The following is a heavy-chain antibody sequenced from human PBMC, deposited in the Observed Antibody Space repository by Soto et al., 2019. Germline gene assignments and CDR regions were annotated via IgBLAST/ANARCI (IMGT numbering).Heavy chain of an antibody. Sequence: SCPTLVNPTETLTLTCTVSGLSLSNGRMGVSWIRQPPGKALEWLAHIFSNDDKSYSTSLRSRLTISKHTSRSQVVLTMTNMDPMDSAKYYCALIKDCSRTDCYLASFDAWGQ. V-gene: IGHV2-26*01. CDR2: IFSNDDK. D-gene: IGHD2-2*01. J-gene: IGHJ5*02. CDR3: ALIKDCSRTDCYLASFDA. CDR1: GLSLSNGRMG.